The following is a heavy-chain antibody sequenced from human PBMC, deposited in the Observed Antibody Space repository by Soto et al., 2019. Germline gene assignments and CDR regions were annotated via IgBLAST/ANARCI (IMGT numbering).Heavy chain of an antibody. CDR2: ISAYNGNT. CDR3: ARGFRRGYSYGYRYYFDY. J-gene: IGHJ4*02. CDR1: GYTFTSYA. Sequence: ASVKVSCKASGYTFTSYAMHWVRQAPGQGLEWMGWISAYNGNTNYAQKLQGRVTMTTDTSTSTAYMELRSLRSDDTAVYYCARGFRRGYSYGYRYYFDYWGQGTLVTV. V-gene: IGHV1-18*01. D-gene: IGHD5-18*01.